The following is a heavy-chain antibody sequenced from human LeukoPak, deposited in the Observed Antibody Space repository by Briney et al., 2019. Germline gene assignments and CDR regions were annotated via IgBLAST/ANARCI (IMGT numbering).Heavy chain of an antibody. CDR3: AKELTYYYDSSGYKPYYYYYYGMDV. Sequence: GGSLRLSCAASGFTFDGYAMHWVRQAPGKGLEWVSGISWNSGSIGYADSVKGRFTISRDNAKNSLYLQMNSLRAEDTALYYCAKELTYYYDSSGYKPYYYYYYGMDVWGQGTTVTVSS. D-gene: IGHD3-22*01. CDR2: ISWNSGSI. V-gene: IGHV3-9*01. J-gene: IGHJ6*02. CDR1: GFTFDGYA.